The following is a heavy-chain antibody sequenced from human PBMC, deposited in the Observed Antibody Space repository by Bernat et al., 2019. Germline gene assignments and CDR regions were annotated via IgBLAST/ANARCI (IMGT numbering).Heavy chain of an antibody. J-gene: IGHJ6*02. CDR2: INHSGST. Sequence: QVQLQQWGAGLLKPSETLSLTCAVYGGSFSGYYWSWIRQPPVKGLEWIGKINHSGSTNDNPSLKSRVTISVDTSKNQFSLKLSSVTAADTAVYYCARGSGGGDGMDVWGQGTTVTVSS. V-gene: IGHV4-34*01. D-gene: IGHD2-15*01. CDR3: ARGSGGGDGMDV. CDR1: GGSFSGYY.